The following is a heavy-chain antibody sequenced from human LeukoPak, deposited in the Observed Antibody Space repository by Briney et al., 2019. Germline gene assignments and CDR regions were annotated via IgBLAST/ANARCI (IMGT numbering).Heavy chain of an antibody. CDR3: ASTLNDLYYYYGMDV. CDR1: GDSISSSSHY. CDR2: IYYSGST. V-gene: IGHV4-61*05. Sequence: SETLSLTCSVSGDSISSSSHYWAWIRLPPGKALEWIGYIYYSGSTNYNPSLKSRVTISVDTSKNQFSLKLSSVIAADTAVYYCASTLNDLYYYYGMDVWGQGTTVTVSS. J-gene: IGHJ6*02.